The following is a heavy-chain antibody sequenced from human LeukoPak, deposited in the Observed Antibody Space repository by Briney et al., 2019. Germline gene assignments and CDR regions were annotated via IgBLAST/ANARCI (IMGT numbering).Heavy chain of an antibody. CDR3: ARAGYSSSWYIGY. D-gene: IGHD6-13*01. CDR2: ISSSSRYI. J-gene: IGHJ4*02. CDR1: GFTFSSYS. V-gene: IGHV3-21*01. Sequence: GGSLRLSCAASGFTFSSYSMNWVRQAPGKGLEWVTSISSSSRYIYYADSVKGRFTISRDNAKNSLYLQMNSLRAEDTAVYYCARAGYSSSWYIGYWGQGTLVTVSS.